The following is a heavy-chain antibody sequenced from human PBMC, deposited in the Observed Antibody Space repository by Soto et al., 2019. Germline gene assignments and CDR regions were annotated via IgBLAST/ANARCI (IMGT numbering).Heavy chain of an antibody. J-gene: IGHJ4*02. CDR3: VKGEYYYDSGAYYPFDY. Sequence: EVQLVESGGGLVQPGGSLRLSCSASGFTFSSYAIHWVRQAPGQGLEYVSTISPNGGSTYYADSVTGRFAISRDNSKNTLYLQMSSLRAEDTAVYYCVKGEYYYDSGAYYPFDYWGQGTLVTVSS. CDR1: GFTFSSYA. CDR2: ISPNGGST. V-gene: IGHV3-64D*06. D-gene: IGHD3-22*01.